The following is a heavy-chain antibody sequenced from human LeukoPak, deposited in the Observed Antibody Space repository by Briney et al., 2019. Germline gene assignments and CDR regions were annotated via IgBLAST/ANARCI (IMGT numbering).Heavy chain of an antibody. CDR2: IQYHGRDK. CDR1: GFTFRTSG. V-gene: IGHV3-30*02. Sequence: PGGSLRLSCAASGFTFRTSGMHWVRQAPGKGLEWVAFIQYHGRDKYYADSVKGRFTISRDNSKNTLYMEVNSLRAEDTAVYYCAIHYHGSRSINYYGMDVWGQGTTVTVSS. J-gene: IGHJ6*02. D-gene: IGHD3-10*01. CDR3: AIHYHGSRSINYYGMDV.